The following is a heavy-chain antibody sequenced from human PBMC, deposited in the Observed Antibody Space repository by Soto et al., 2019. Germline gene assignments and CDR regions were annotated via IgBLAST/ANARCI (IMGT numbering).Heavy chain of an antibody. V-gene: IGHV5-51*01. CDR1: GYSLTSYW. D-gene: IGHD2-15*01. CDR3: ARHLGYCSGGSRNRPNYYDYYGMDV. J-gene: IGHJ6*02. Sequence: PVESLNISFKGSGYSLTSYWIGWVRQMPGKGLQWMGIIYPGDSDTRYSPSFQVQFTISADKSISTAYLQWSSLKASDTAMYYCARHLGYCSGGSRNRPNYYDYYGMDVWRQGTTVTVSS. CDR2: IYPGDSDT.